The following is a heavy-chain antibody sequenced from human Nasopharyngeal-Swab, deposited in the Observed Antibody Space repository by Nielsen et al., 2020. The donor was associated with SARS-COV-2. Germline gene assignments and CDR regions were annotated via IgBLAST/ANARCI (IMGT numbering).Heavy chain of an antibody. Sequence: GSLRLSCAVYGGSFSGYYWSWIRQPPGKGLEWIGEINHSGSTNYNPSPKSRVTISVDTSKNQFSLKLSSVTAADTAVYYCARGRVWGSYRYTYYFDYWGQGTLVTVSS. D-gene: IGHD3-16*02. CDR1: GGSFSGYY. V-gene: IGHV4-34*01. CDR2: INHSGST. CDR3: ARGRVWGSYRYTYYFDY. J-gene: IGHJ4*02.